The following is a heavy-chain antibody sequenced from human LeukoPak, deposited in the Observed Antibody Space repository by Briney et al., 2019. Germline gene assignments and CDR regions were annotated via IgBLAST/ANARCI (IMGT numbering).Heavy chain of an antibody. CDR1: GFTFSSYE. J-gene: IGHJ4*02. CDR3: ARAYYGSGSYHFDY. Sequence: GGSLRLSCAASGFTFSSYEMNWVRQAPGKGLEXXXYISSSAGTKYYADSVKGRITISRDNAKNSLYLQMSSLRAEDTAVYYCARAYYGSGSYHFDYWGQGTLVTVSS. CDR2: ISSSAGTK. V-gene: IGHV3-48*03. D-gene: IGHD3-10*01.